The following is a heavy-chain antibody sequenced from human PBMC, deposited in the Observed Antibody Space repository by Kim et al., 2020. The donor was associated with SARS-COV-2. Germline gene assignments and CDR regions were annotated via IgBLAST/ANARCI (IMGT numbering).Heavy chain of an antibody. CDR3: VKDQGGWLRVVVLMH. J-gene: IGHJ4*02. CDR1: GFTFSSYA. Sequence: GGSLRLSCSASGFTFSSYAMHWVRQAPGKGLEYVSAISSNGGSTYYADSVKGRFTISRDNSKNTLYLQMSSLRAEDTAVYYCVKDQGGWLRVVVLMHWGQGTLVTVSS. V-gene: IGHV3-64D*09. CDR2: ISSNGGST. D-gene: IGHD2-15*01.